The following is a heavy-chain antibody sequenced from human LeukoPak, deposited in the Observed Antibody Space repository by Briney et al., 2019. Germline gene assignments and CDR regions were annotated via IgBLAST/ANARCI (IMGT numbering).Heavy chain of an antibody. Sequence: ASVKVSCKASGYTFTNFAINWVRQAPGQGLEWMGWINTNTGTPRYAQDFTGRFVFSLDTSVSTAYLQISSLQAEDSAVFYCARDYYYGSSSHGMDVWGQGTTVTVS. CDR3: ARDYYYGSSSHGMDV. CDR1: GYTFTNFA. J-gene: IGHJ6*02. D-gene: IGHD3-22*01. CDR2: INTNTGTP. V-gene: IGHV7-4-1*02.